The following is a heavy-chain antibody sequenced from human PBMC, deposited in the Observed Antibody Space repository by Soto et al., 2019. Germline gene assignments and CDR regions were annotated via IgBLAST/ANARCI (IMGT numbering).Heavy chain of an antibody. CDR3: ARVPASRRFGEWNNWFDP. Sequence: QVQLVQSGAEVKKPGASVKVSCKASGYTFTSYDINWVRQATGQGLEWMGWMNPNSGNTGYAQKFQGRVTMTRNTAISTAYMELSSLRSEDTAVYYCARVPASRRFGEWNNWFDPWGQGTLVTVSS. CDR2: MNPNSGNT. D-gene: IGHD3-10*01. CDR1: GYTFTSYD. V-gene: IGHV1-8*01. J-gene: IGHJ5*02.